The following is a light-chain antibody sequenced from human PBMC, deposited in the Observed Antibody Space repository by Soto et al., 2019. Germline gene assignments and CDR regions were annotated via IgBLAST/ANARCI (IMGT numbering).Light chain of an antibody. CDR1: SSNIGAGYD. Sequence: QSVLPQPPSVLGAPGQRVTISCTGSSSNIGAGYDVHWYQQLPGTAPKLLIHRNTNRPSGVPDRFSGSRSGTSASLAITGLQAEDEADYYCQSYDSSLRGVFGGGTKLTVL. J-gene: IGLJ2*01. CDR3: QSYDSSLRGV. V-gene: IGLV1-40*01. CDR2: RNT.